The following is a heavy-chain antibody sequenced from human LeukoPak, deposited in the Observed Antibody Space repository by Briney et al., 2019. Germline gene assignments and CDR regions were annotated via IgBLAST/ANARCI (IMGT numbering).Heavy chain of an antibody. Sequence: PGGSLRLSCSASRFNFSNYSMNWDRQAPGKGLKWLSYISSTSNTIYYEDSVKGRFTISRDNAKNSLYLQMKSLRADDTAVYYCARREGDFYGSSGYFDAFGFWGHGTLVIVSS. V-gene: IGHV3-48*04. CDR1: RFNFSNYS. CDR2: ISSTSNTI. CDR3: ARREGDFYGSSGYFDAFGF. J-gene: IGHJ3*01. D-gene: IGHD3-22*01.